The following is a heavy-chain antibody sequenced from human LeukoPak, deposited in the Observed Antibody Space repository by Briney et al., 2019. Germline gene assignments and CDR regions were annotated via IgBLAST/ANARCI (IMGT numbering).Heavy chain of an antibody. V-gene: IGHV3-23*01. D-gene: IGHD3-3*01. CDR2: ISGSGGST. CDR1: GFTFSSYA. Sequence: PGGSLRLSCAASGFTFSSYAMSWVRQAPGKGLEWVSAISGSGGSTYYADSVKGRFTISRDNSKNTLYLQMNSLRAEDTAVYYCAKDIITIFGVATSIWDAFDIRGQGTMVTVSS. J-gene: IGHJ3*02. CDR3: AKDIITIFGVATSIWDAFDI.